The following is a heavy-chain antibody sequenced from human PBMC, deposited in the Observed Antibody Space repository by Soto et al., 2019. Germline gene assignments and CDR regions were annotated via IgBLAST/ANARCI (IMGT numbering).Heavy chain of an antibody. CDR1: GFTFSSYT. Sequence: QVQVVESGGGVVQPGRSLRLSCAASGFTFSSYTMHWVRQAPGKGLEWVAVISFDGSNKLYADSVKGRFTISRDNSNNTLYLQMNSVRPEDTAVYYCARGSSTVVTHPNWYFGLRGRGTLVTVSS. J-gene: IGHJ2*01. V-gene: IGHV3-30-3*01. D-gene: IGHD4-17*01. CDR3: ARGSSTVVTHPNWYFGL. CDR2: ISFDGSNK.